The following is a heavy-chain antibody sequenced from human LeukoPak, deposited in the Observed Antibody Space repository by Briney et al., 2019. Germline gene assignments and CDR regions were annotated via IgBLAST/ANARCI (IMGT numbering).Heavy chain of an antibody. CDR3: ARSSYYYVPFDY. D-gene: IGHD3-10*02. J-gene: IGHJ4*02. CDR2: IYPGDSDT. CDR1: GYRFTSYW. Sequence: GESRKSSCKGFGYRFTSYWIGWVRQMPGKGLEWMGIIYPGDSDTRYSPSFQGQVTISADKSISTAYLQWTSVKASDTAMYYCARSSYYYVPFDYWGQGTLVTVSS. V-gene: IGHV5-51*01.